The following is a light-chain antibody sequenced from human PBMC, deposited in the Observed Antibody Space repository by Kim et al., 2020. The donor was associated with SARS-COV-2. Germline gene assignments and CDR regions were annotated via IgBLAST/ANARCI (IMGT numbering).Light chain of an antibody. CDR1: SEYKTYA. J-gene: IGLJ2*01. Sequence: SVKLTCTLSSEYKTYAIAWHQQLQEKGPRYLMNVDSDGSHTRGDGIPDRFSGSSSGAERYLTISSLQPEDEADYYCLTWGPGIRVFGGGTQLTVL. CDR2: VDSDGSH. V-gene: IGLV4-69*01. CDR3: LTWGPGIRV.